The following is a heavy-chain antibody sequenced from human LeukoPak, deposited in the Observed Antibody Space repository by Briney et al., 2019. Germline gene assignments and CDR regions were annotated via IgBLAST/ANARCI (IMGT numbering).Heavy chain of an antibody. D-gene: IGHD6-13*01. CDR1: GYTFTSYD. V-gene: IGHV1-2*02. CDR2: INPNSGGT. J-gene: IGHJ4*02. Sequence: ASVKVSCKASGYTFTSYDINWVRQATGQGLEWMGWINPNSGGTNYAQKFQGRVTMTRDTSISTAYMELSRLRSDDTAVYYCARDGHSSSWYYYWGQGTLVTVSS. CDR3: ARDGHSSSWYYY.